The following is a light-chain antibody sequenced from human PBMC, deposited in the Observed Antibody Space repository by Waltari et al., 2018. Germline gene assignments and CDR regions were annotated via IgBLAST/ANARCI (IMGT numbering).Light chain of an antibody. J-gene: IGLJ2*01. V-gene: IGLV1-44*01. CDR1: SSNIGGTT. Sequence: QSVLTQPPSASGTPGPRVTISCSGSSSNIGGTTVNWYQPPPGTAPKLLIHTNNQRPSGVPDRFSGSKSGTSASLAISGLQSDDEADYYCVAWDDSLNGPVFGGGTKLTVL. CDR2: TNN. CDR3: VAWDDSLNGPV.